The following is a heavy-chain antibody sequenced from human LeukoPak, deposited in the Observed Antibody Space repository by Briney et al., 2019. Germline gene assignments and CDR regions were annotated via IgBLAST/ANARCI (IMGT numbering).Heavy chain of an antibody. D-gene: IGHD3-10*02. V-gene: IGHV3-23*01. CDR2: ISGSGGSS. Sequence: GWSLRLSCPASGFTLSSYGMRWVRQAPATGLEWVSAISGSGGSSYYADSVKGRFTISRDNSKNTLYLQMNSLRAEDTAVYYWAELGITMIGGVWGKGTTVTISS. CDR1: GFTLSSYG. CDR3: AELGITMIGGV. J-gene: IGHJ6*04.